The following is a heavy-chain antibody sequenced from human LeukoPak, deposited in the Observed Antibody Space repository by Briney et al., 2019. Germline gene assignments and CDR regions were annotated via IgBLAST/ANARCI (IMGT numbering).Heavy chain of an antibody. CDR2: INSDGSST. D-gene: IGHD5-24*01. J-gene: IGHJ4*02. CDR3: ARDRGGYNPFDY. V-gene: IGHV3-74*01. Sequence: GGSLRLSCAASGFTFSSYWMHWVRQAPGKGLVWVSRINSDGSSTSYTDSVKGRFTISRDNAKNTLYLQMNSLRAEDTAVYYCARDRGGYNPFDYWGQGTLVTVSS. CDR1: GFTFSSYW.